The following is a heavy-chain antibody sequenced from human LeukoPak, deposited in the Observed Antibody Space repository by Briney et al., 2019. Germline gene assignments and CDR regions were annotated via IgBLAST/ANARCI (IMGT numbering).Heavy chain of an antibody. CDR2: IYYSGST. CDR3: ARAIYYKEWLRFGDPTLNWFDP. CDR1: GGSISSSSYY. Sequence: SETLSLTCTVSGGSISSSSYYWGWIRQPPGKGLEWIGSIYYSGSTYYNPSLKSRVTISVDTSKNQFSLKLSSVTAADTAVYYCARAIYYKEWLRFGDPTLNWFDPWGQGTLVTVSS. D-gene: IGHD5-12*01. J-gene: IGHJ5*02. V-gene: IGHV4-39*07.